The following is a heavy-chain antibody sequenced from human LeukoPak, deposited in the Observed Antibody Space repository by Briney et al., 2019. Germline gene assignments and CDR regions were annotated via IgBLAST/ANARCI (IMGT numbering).Heavy chain of an antibody. CDR2: ISGDGAST. Sequence: TGGSLRLSCAASGFTFAIRAMTWVRQAPGKGLEWVSGISGDGASTHYAESVKGQFTISRDNSQNTLFLQMNSLRVEDTAIYYCAKDSYVSGRPLHTFDVWGQGTMVTVSS. V-gene: IGHV3-23*01. J-gene: IGHJ3*01. CDR3: AKDSYVSGRPLHTFDV. CDR1: GFTFAIRA. D-gene: IGHD3-10*01.